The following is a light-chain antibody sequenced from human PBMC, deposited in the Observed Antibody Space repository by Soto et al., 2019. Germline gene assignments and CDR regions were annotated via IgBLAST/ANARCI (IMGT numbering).Light chain of an antibody. CDR1: QSVNTY. J-gene: IGKJ1*01. Sequence: DIQMTQSPSSLSASVGDRVTITCRASQSVNTYLHWYQQKAGQAPKLLIYAASNLQSGVPSRFSGSGSGTDFTLTIRSMQPEDFATYYCQQSYSTPRTFGQWTKGDIK. CDR3: QQSYSTPRT. CDR2: AAS. V-gene: IGKV1-39*01.